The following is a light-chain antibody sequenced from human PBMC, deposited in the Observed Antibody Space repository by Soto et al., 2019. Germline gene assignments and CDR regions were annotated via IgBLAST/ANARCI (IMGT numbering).Light chain of an antibody. CDR2: GAS. Sequence: SQGTMTLSQGKRATLSCRASQSVSSNLAWYQQKPGQAPRLLIYGASTRATGIPARFSGGGSGTDFILVICSLQPEDSATYYGLHYINYPWTFGQGTKVDIK. V-gene: IGKV3-15*01. CDR3: LHYINYPWT. CDR1: QSVSSN. J-gene: IGKJ1*01.